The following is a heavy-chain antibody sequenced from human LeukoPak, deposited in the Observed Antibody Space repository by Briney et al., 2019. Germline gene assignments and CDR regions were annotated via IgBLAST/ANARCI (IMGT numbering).Heavy chain of an antibody. Sequence: SETLSLTCTVSGASVSDYYWSWVRQPPGKGLEWVGYIYYSGDTNYNPSLKSRVTTSVDTSKNQFSLKLSSVTAADTAVYYCARDQRGYSGYDYNWLDPWGQGTLVTVPS. CDR1: GASVSDYY. J-gene: IGHJ5*02. CDR2: IYYSGDT. CDR3: ARDQRGYSGYDYNWLDP. D-gene: IGHD5-12*01. V-gene: IGHV4-59*02.